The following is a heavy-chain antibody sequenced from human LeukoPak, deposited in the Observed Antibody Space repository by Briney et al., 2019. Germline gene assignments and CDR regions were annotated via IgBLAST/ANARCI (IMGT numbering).Heavy chain of an antibody. D-gene: IGHD2-21*02. V-gene: IGHV3-23*01. Sequence: GGSLRLSCAAYGFTFSSYSMNWVRQAPGKGLEWVSAISGSGGSTYYADSVKGRFTISRDNSKNTLYLQMNSLRAEDTAVYYCAKVQLAYCGGDCYPDFDYWGQGTLVTVSS. CDR3: AKVQLAYCGGDCYPDFDY. CDR1: GFTFSSYS. CDR2: ISGSGGST. J-gene: IGHJ4*02.